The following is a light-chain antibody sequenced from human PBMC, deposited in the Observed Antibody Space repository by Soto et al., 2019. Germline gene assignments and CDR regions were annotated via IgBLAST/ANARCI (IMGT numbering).Light chain of an antibody. J-gene: IGLJ7*01. CDR3: AAWDDSLNALV. CDR2: YDD. Sequence: QSVLTQPPSVSEAPRQRVTISCSGSSSNIGNKAVNWYQQLPGKAPKLLIYYDDLLPSGVSDRFSGSKSGTSASLAISGLQSEDEADYYCAAWDDSLNALVFGGGTQLTVL. V-gene: IGLV1-36*01. CDR1: SSNIGNKA.